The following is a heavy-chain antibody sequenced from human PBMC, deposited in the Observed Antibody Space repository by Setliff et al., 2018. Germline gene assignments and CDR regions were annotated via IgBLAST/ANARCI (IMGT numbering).Heavy chain of an antibody. CDR1: GGSVGSGSYY. CDR2: IQSTGNT. Sequence: SETLSLTCIVSGGSVGSGSYYWSWIRQPAGKGLEWIGPIQSTGNTNYNPSLQSRVTISIDTSKNQFSLKMTSVTATDTAMYFCAGTPARGTTWLSPFDYWGQGTLVTVSS. V-gene: IGHV4-61*02. D-gene: IGHD5-12*01. CDR3: AGTPARGTTWLSPFDY. J-gene: IGHJ4*02.